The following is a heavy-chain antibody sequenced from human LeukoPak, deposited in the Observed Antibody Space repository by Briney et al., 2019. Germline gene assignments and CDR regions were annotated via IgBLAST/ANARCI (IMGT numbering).Heavy chain of an antibody. Sequence: SQTLSLTCAVSGGSISSGGYSWSWIRQPPGKVLEWIGYIYYSGSTYYNPSLKSRVTISVDTSKNQFSLKLSSVTAADTAVYYCARRVIAASDWFDPWGQGTLVTVSS. CDR3: ARRVIAASDWFDP. V-gene: IGHV4-30-4*08. CDR1: GGSISSGGYS. CDR2: IYYSGST. J-gene: IGHJ5*02. D-gene: IGHD6-6*01.